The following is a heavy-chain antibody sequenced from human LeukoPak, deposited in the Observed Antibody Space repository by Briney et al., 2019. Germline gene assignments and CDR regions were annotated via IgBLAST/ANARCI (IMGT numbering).Heavy chain of an antibody. CDR3: AKSTSYSSPRPLDY. CDR2: ISGSGGST. J-gene: IGHJ4*02. V-gene: IGHV3-23*01. D-gene: IGHD6-13*01. CDR1: GFTFSSYA. Sequence: PGGSLRLSCAASGFTFSSYAMSWVRQAPGKGLEWVSAISGSGGSTYYADTVKGRFTISRDNSKNTLYLQMNSLRAEDTAVYYCAKSTSYSSPRPLDYWGQGTLVTVSS.